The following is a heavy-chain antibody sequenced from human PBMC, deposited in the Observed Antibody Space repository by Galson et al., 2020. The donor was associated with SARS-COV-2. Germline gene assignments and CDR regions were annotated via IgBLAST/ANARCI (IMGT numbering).Heavy chain of an antibody. J-gene: IGHJ6*03. CDR1: QYMFTDYY. Sequence: ASVKVSCKASQYMFTDYYIHSVRQAPGQGLEWVGWINPNSSGTNYAQKIQGRVTMTRDTSISTAYMELSRLRSDDTAVYYCARDSKYHLYYYYYMDVWGKGTTVTVSS. D-gene: IGHD6-6*01. CDR3: ARDSKYHLYYYYYMDV. V-gene: IGHV1-2*02. CDR2: INPNSSGT.